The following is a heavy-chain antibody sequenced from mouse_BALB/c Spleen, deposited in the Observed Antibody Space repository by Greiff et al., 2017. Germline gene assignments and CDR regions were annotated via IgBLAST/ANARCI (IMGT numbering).Heavy chain of an antibody. V-gene: IGHV1S81*02. Sequence: VKLQQPGAELVKPGASVKLSCKASGYTFTSYWMHWVKQRPGQGLEWIGEINPSNGRTNYNEKFKSKATLTVDKSSSTAYMQLSSLTSEDSAVYYCARVYDGYSLYAMDYWGQGTSVTVSS. CDR3: ARVYDGYSLYAMDY. D-gene: IGHD2-3*01. CDR2: INPSNGRT. CDR1: GYTFTSYW. J-gene: IGHJ4*01.